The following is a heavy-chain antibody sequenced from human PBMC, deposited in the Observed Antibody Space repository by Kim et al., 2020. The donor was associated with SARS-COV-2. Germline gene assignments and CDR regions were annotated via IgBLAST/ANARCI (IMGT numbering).Heavy chain of an antibody. Sequence: GGSLRLSCAASGFTFNSAWMSWVRQAPGKGLEWVGRIKSKTDGGTTDYAAPVNGRFTISRHESKNTVYLQMNSPKTEDTGVYYCTTTYYYASGLDYWGQG. J-gene: IGHJ4*02. CDR2: IKSKTDGGTT. CDR3: TTTYYYASGLDY. D-gene: IGHD3-10*01. V-gene: IGHV3-15*01. CDR1: GFTFNSAW.